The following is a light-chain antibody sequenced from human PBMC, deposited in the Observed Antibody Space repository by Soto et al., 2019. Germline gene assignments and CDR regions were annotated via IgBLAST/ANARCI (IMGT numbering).Light chain of an antibody. CDR2: SNN. Sequence: QSVLTQPPSASGTPGQRVTVSCSGSSSNIGSNPVNWYQQLPGTAPKLLIYSNNQRPSGVPDRFSGSKSGTSVSLAISGLQSEDEADYYCAAWDDSLNGVVIGGGTKLTVL. CDR3: AAWDDSLNGVV. CDR1: SSNIGSNP. V-gene: IGLV1-44*01. J-gene: IGLJ3*02.